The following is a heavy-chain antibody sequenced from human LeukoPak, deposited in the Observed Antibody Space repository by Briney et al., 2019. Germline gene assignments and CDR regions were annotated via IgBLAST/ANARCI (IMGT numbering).Heavy chain of an antibody. D-gene: IGHD5-18*01. V-gene: IGHV4-38-2*02. J-gene: IGHJ4*02. Sequence: SETLSLTCTVSGYSISSGYYWGWIRQPPGKGLAWIGSIYHSGSTYYNPSLKSRVTISVDTSKNQFSLKLSSVTAADTAVYYCAREERYSYGTEAAIDYWGQGTLVTVSS. CDR2: IYHSGST. CDR1: GYSISSGYY. CDR3: AREERYSYGTEAAIDY.